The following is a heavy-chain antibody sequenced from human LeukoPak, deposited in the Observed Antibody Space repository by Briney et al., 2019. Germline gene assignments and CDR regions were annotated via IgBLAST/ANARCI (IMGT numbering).Heavy chain of an antibody. CDR1: GGSISSSAYS. Sequence: PSETLSLTCTVSGGSISSSAYSWGWTRPPPGKGLEWIGNIYHSGNIYYNASLKSRVAISVDTSKNQFSLKLNSVTATDTAVYHCARQYGAGYSSTWYFDYWGQGTLVTVSS. V-gene: IGHV4-39*01. J-gene: IGHJ4*02. CDR2: IYHSGNI. CDR3: ARQYGAGYSSTWYFDY. D-gene: IGHD2-2*01.